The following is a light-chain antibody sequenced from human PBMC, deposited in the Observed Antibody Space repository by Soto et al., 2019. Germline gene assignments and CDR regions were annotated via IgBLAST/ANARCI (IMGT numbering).Light chain of an antibody. Sequence: QSALTQPASVSGSPGQSITISCTGTSSDVGSYNLVSWYQQHPGKAPKLMIYEVTKRPSGVSNRFSGSKSGNTASLTISGLQAEDETHYYCCSYVGSSTWVFGGGTQLTVL. J-gene: IGLJ3*02. V-gene: IGLV2-23*02. CDR3: CSYVGSSTWV. CDR1: SSDVGSYNL. CDR2: EVT.